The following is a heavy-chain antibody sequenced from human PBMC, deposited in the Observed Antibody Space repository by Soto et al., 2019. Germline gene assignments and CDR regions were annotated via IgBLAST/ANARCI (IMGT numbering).Heavy chain of an antibody. D-gene: IGHD2-15*01. CDR1: GFTFSSCT. Sequence: EVHLVESGGGLVKPGGSLRLSCAVSGFTFSSCTMNWVRQAPGKGLEWVSSISPSTSHIYYADSVKGRFTISRDNAKNQLFLQMNSLRAEDTAVYYCSGCSGGACHQNYGMDVWGQGTTVTVFS. CDR2: ISPSTSHI. J-gene: IGHJ6*02. CDR3: SGCSGGACHQNYGMDV. V-gene: IGHV3-21*01.